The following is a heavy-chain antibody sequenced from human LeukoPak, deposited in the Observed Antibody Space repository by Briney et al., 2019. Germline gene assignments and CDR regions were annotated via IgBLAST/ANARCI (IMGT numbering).Heavy chain of an antibody. CDR3: AKGIHVDIVAPFDY. CDR1: GFTFSSYG. CDR2: IRYDGSNK. J-gene: IGHJ4*02. V-gene: IGHV3-30*02. Sequence: GGSLRLSCAASGFTFSSYGMHWVRQAPGKGLEWVAFIRYDGSNKYYADSVKGRFTISRDNSKNTLYLQMNSLRAEDTAVYYCAKGIHVDIVAPFDYWGQGTLVTVSS. D-gene: IGHD5-12*01.